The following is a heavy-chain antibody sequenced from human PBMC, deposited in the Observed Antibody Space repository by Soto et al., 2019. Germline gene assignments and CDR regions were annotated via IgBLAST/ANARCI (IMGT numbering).Heavy chain of an antibody. CDR2: ISYDGGNK. CDR3: AKDTDVVGAAYKFDY. D-gene: IGHD1-26*01. Sequence: QVQLVESGGGVVQPGRSLRLSCVASGFSFSSYGMHWVRQAPGKGLEWVAVISYDGGNKYYADSVMGRFTISRDNSKNTRDLQMNSLRGEDTVVYYCAKDTDVVGAAYKFDYWGQGTLVTLSS. J-gene: IGHJ4*02. CDR1: GFSFSSYG. V-gene: IGHV3-30*18.